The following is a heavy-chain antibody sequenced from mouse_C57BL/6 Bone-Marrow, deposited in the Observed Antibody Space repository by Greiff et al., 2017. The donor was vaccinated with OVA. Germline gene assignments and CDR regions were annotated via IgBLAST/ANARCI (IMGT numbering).Heavy chain of an antibody. CDR1: GYTFTSYW. D-gene: IGHD1-1*01. CDR3: ARDGSSRDY. Sequence: QVQLKQPGAELVKPGASVKLSCKASGYTFTSYWMHWVKQRPGPGLEWIGMIHPNSGSTNYNEKFKSKATLPVDKSSSTAYMQLSSLTSEDSAVYYCARDGSSRDYWGQGTTLTVSS. V-gene: IGHV1-64*01. J-gene: IGHJ2*01. CDR2: IHPNSGST.